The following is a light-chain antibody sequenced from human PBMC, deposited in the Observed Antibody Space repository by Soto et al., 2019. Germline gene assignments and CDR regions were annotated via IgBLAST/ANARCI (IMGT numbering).Light chain of an antibody. J-gene: IGLJ1*01. CDR1: SSDVGKYDR. CDR3: TSYNSYTRYV. CDR2: EVT. V-gene: IGLV2-18*02. Sequence: QSVLTQPPSVSGSPGQSVTISCTGTSSDVGKYDRVSWYQQPPGTAPKLIIYEVTNRPSGVPARFSGSKSGNTASLTISGLQAEDEADYYWTSYNSYTRYVFGALTNVTVL.